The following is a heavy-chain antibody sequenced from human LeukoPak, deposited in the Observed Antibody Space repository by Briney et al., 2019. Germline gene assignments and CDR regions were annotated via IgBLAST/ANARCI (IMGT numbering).Heavy chain of an antibody. Sequence: SVKVSCKASGGTFSSYAISWVRQAPGQGLEWMGGIIPIFGTANYAQKFQGRVTITADKSTSTAYMELSSLRSDDTAVYYCARDRDYGSGSYYWEFDYWGQGTLVTVSS. CDR2: IIPIFGTA. J-gene: IGHJ4*02. D-gene: IGHD3-10*01. V-gene: IGHV1-69*06. CDR3: ARDRDYGSGSYYWEFDY. CDR1: GGTFSSYA.